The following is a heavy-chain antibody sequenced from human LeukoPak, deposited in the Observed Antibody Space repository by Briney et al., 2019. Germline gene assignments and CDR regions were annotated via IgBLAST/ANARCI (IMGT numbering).Heavy chain of an antibody. V-gene: IGHV1-46*01. CDR1: GYTFTSYY. D-gene: IGHD1-26*01. Sequence: GASVKVSRKASGYTFTSYYMHWVRQAPGQGLEWMGIINPSGGSTSYAQKFQGRVTMTRDTSTSTVYMELSSLRSEDTAVYYCARVPYSGSYYDAFDIWGQGTMVTVSS. J-gene: IGHJ3*02. CDR3: ARVPYSGSYYDAFDI. CDR2: INPSGGST.